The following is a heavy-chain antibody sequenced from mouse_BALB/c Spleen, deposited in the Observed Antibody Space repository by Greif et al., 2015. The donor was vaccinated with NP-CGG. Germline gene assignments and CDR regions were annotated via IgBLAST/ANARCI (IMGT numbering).Heavy chain of an antibody. CDR1: GFSLTSYG. Sequence: QVQLKESGPGLVAPSQSLSITCTVSGFSLTSYGVHWVRQPPGKGLEWLGVIWAGGSTNYNSALMSRLSISKDNSKSQVFLKMNRLQTHDTAMFYCARYDWSFDVWGAETTVTVSS. V-gene: IGHV2-9*02. D-gene: IGHD2-14*01. CDR3: ARYDWSFDV. J-gene: IGHJ1*01. CDR2: IWAGGST.